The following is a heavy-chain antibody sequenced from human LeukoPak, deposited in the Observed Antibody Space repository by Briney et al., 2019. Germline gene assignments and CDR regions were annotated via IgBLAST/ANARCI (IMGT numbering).Heavy chain of an antibody. J-gene: IGHJ5*02. D-gene: IGHD5/OR15-5a*01. V-gene: IGHV4-39*01. CDR1: GGSISSYY. CDR2: IYYSGST. CDR3: ARSTVYNWFDP. Sequence: SETLSLTCTVSGGSISSYYWGWIRQPPGKGLEWIGSIYYSGSTYYNPSLTSRVTISVDTSKDQFSLKLSSATAADTAVYYCARSTVYNWFDPWGQGTLVTVSS.